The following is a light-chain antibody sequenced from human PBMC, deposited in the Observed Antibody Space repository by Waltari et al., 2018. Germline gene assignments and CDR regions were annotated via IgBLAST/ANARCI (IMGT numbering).Light chain of an antibody. CDR3: QMYVRLPVT. CDR2: GAS. Sequence: EIVLTQSPGTLSLSPGEGATLSCRASQSVGRSLVWHQQRPGRAPRLLIYGASSRATGIPDRFTGSGSGTDFSLTISRLEPEDFAVYYCQMYVRLPVTFGQGTKVEI. J-gene: IGKJ1*01. V-gene: IGKV3-20*01. CDR1: QSVGRS.